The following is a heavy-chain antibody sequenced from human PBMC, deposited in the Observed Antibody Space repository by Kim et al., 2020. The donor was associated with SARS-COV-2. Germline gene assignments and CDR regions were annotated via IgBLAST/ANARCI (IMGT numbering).Heavy chain of an antibody. CDR1: GGSISSGGYY. CDR3: ARASASYYYDSTGPSFGFDY. D-gene: IGHD3-22*01. CDR2: IYYSGST. V-gene: IGHV4-31*03. J-gene: IGHJ4*02. Sequence: SETLSLNCTVSGGSISSGGYYWSWIRQHPGKGLEWIGYIYYSGSTYYNPSLKSRVTISVDTSKNQFSLKLSSVTAADTAVYYCARASASYYYDSTGPSFGFDYWGQGTLVTVSS.